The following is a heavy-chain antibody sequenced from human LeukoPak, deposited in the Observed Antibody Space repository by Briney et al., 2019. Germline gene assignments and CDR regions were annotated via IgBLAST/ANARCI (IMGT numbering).Heavy chain of an antibody. CDR2: ISWNSGNI. J-gene: IGHJ4*02. CDR1: GFTFDDYA. D-gene: IGHD1-26*01. Sequence: PGRSLRLSCAASGFTFDDYAMHGVRQAPGKGLEWGSGISWNSGNIGYADSVKGRFTISRDNAKNSLYLQMNSLRSEDTALYYCAKAEGGWESLPSDYWGQGTLVTVSS. CDR3: AKAEGGWESLPSDY. V-gene: IGHV3-9*01.